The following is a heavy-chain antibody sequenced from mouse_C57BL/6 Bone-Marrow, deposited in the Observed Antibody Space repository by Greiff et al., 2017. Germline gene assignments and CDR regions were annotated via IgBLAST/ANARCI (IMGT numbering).Heavy chain of an antibody. D-gene: IGHD1-1*01. CDR1: GYTFTSYW. CDR2: IDPSDSYT. V-gene: IGHV1-50*01. Sequence: QVQLQQPGAELVKPGASVKLSCKASGYTFTSYWMQWVKQRPGQGLEWIGEIDPSDSYTNYNQKFTGKATLTVDKHSSTAYRQRSILTSEDSAGYYCARGAVVHWYFDVGGTGTTCTVSS. J-gene: IGHJ1*03. CDR3: ARGAVVHWYFDV.